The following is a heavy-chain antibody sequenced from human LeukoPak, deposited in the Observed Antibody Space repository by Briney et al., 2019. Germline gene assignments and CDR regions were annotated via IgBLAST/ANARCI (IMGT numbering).Heavy chain of an antibody. V-gene: IGHV3-23*01. J-gene: IGHJ4*02. Sequence: GGSLRLSCAASEFTFSTYAMSWVRQAPGKGLEWVSGISGGGGNTNYADSVKGRFTISRDNSKNTLYLQMNSLRAEDTAVYYGAKAIATSGTQGIDHWGQGTLVTVSS. D-gene: IGHD6-13*01. CDR1: EFTFSTYA. CDR3: AKAIATSGTQGIDH. CDR2: ISGGGGNT.